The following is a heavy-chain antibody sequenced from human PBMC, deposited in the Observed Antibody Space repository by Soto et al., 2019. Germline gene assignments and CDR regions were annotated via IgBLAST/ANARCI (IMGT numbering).Heavy chain of an antibody. CDR3: ANLWGDGYNLGQDYNGMDV. CDR2: IWYGGSRQ. CDR1: GFSFENYG. D-gene: IGHD5-12*01. Sequence: QVQMVESGGGVVQPGRSLRLSCAASGFSFENYGMHWVRQAPGRGLEWVAIIWYGGSRQYYAAAVKGRFTISRDNSKNTLYLEMNSLRAEDTAVYYCANLWGDGYNLGQDYNGMDVWGQGTTVIVSS. J-gene: IGHJ6*02. V-gene: IGHV3-33*06.